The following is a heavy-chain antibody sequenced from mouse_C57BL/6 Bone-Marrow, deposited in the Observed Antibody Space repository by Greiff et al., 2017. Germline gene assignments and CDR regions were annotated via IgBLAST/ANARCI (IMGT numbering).Heavy chain of an antibody. J-gene: IGHJ4*01. CDR3: TRFLCAMDY. CDR2: IDPETGGT. Sequence: VQLQQSGAELVRPGASVTLFCKASGYTFTDYEMHWVKQTPVHGLEWIGAIDPETGGTAYNQKFKGKAILTADKSSSTAYMELRSLTSEDSAVYYCTRFLCAMDYWGQGTSVTVSS. V-gene: IGHV1-15*01. CDR1: GYTFTDYE. D-gene: IGHD6-5*01.